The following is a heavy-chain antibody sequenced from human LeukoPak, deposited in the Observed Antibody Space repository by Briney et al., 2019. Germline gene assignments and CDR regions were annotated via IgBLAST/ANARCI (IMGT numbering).Heavy chain of an antibody. J-gene: IGHJ3*02. Sequence: ASVKVSCTASGYTFTSYGISWVRQAPGQGLEWMGWISAYNGNTNYAQKLQGRVTMTTDTSTGTAYMELRSLRSDNTAVYYCVICYSVVGAFDIWGQGTMVTVSS. CDR3: VICYSVVGAFDI. CDR2: ISAYNGNT. V-gene: IGHV1-18*01. CDR1: GYTFTSYG. D-gene: IGHD2-21*01.